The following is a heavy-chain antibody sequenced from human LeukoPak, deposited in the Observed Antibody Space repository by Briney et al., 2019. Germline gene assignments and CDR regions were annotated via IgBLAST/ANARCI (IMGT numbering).Heavy chain of an antibody. V-gene: IGHV3-43*02. J-gene: IGHJ4*02. CDR1: GFTFDDYA. Sequence: PGGSLRLSCVVSGFTFDDYAMHWVRQGPGKDLEWVSLISGDGGRTYYADSVKGRFTISRDNSKNSLYLEMNSLRTEDTALYYCAKDILSGFYETFDYWGQGTLVTVSS. D-gene: IGHD6-19*01. CDR2: ISGDGGRT. CDR3: AKDILSGFYETFDY.